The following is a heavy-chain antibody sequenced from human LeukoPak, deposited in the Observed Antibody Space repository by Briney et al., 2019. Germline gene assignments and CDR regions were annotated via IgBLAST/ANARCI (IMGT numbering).Heavy chain of an antibody. Sequence: EASVKVSCKTSGYTFTTYPMNWVRQAPGQGLEWMGWINTNTGNPTYAQGFTGRFVFSLDTSVSTANLQITSLKAEDTAVYYCARDPPRSHGAFDIWGQGTMVTVSS. D-gene: IGHD1-14*01. CDR2: INTNTGNP. CDR1: GYTFTTYP. CDR3: ARDPPRSHGAFDI. J-gene: IGHJ3*02. V-gene: IGHV7-4-1*02.